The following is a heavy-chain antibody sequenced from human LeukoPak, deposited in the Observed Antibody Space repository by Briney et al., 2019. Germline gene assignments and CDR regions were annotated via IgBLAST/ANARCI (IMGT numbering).Heavy chain of an antibody. J-gene: IGHJ4*02. CDR3: AREGASELLYFDPYFDY. CDR1: GGAFSSYA. CDR2: IIPIFGTA. Sequence: SVKVSCKASGGAFSSYAISWVRQAPGQGLEWMGGIIPIFGTANYAQKFQGRVTITADESTSTAYMELSSLRSEDTAVYYCAREGASELLYFDPYFDYWGQGTLVTVSS. D-gene: IGHD3-9*01. V-gene: IGHV1-69*13.